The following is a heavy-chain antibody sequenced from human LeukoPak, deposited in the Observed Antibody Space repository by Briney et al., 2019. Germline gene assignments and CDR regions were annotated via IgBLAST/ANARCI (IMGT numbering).Heavy chain of an antibody. D-gene: IGHD6-19*01. CDR1: GFTFTSSA. V-gene: IGHV1-58*02. CDR3: ARRSSGWYGPSRLEGYYYGMDV. Sequence: GASVKVSCKASGFTFTSSAMQWVRQARGQRLEWIGWIVVGSGNTNYAQKFQERVTITRDMSTSTAYMELSSLRSEDTAVYYCARRSSGWYGPSRLEGYYYGMDVWGQGTTVTVSS. J-gene: IGHJ6*02. CDR2: IVVGSGNT.